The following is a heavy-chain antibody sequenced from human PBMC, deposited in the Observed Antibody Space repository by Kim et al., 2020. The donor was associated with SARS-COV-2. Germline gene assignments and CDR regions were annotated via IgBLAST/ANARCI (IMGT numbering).Heavy chain of an antibody. CDR3: ARSRGVGDAFDI. D-gene: IGHD3-10*01. Sequence: YYAGSVKGRFTISRDNSKNTLYLQMNSLRAEDTAVYYCARSRGVGDAFDIWGQGTMVTVSS. J-gene: IGHJ3*02. V-gene: IGHV3-30*01.